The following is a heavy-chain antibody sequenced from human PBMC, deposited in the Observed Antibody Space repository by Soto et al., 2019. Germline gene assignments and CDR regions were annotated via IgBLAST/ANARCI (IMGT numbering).Heavy chain of an antibody. CDR2: IYPGDHET. Sequence: GESLKISCQCSGYTFSNFWIGWVRQLPGQGLEWMGIIYPGDHETRCSPSFLGKVTISAETSINTAYLQWSSLEASDSAFYFCARSPRSSPYFDFWGQGALVTVSS. J-gene: IGHJ4*02. CDR1: GYTFSNFW. D-gene: IGHD6-13*01. V-gene: IGHV5-51*01. CDR3: ARSPRSSPYFDF.